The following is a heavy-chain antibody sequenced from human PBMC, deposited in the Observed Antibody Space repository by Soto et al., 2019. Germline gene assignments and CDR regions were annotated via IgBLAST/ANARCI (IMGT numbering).Heavy chain of an antibody. Sequence: QVQLVESGGGLVKPGGSLRLSCAASGFTFSDYYMSWIRQAPGKGLEWVSYISSSGSTIYYADSVKGRFTISRDNAKNYLYLQMNSLRAEDTAVYYCAREEVRGVTYYYYYGMDVWGQGTTVTVSS. CDR2: ISSSGSTI. CDR3: AREEVRGVTYYYYYGMDV. D-gene: IGHD3-10*01. V-gene: IGHV3-11*01. J-gene: IGHJ6*02. CDR1: GFTFSDYY.